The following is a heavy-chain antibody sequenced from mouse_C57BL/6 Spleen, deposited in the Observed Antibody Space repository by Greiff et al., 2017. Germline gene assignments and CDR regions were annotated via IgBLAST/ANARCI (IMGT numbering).Heavy chain of an antibody. CDR1: GYTFTSYT. CDR2: INPSSGYT. J-gene: IGHJ3*01. V-gene: IGHV1-4*01. D-gene: IGHD2-2*01. CDR3: ARPDYGYDGFAY. Sequence: QVQLKESGAELARPGASVKMSCKASGYTFTSYTMHWVKQRPGQGLEWIGYINPSSGYTKYNQKFKDKATLTADKSSSTAYMQLSSLTSEDSAVYYCARPDYGYDGFAYWGQGTLVTVTA.